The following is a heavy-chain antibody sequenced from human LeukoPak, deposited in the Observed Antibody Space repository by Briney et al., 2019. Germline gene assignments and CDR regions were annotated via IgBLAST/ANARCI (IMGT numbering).Heavy chain of an antibody. J-gene: IGHJ5*02. D-gene: IGHD2-8*02. Sequence: PGGSLRLSCVASGFTFSNHAMTWVRQAPGKGLEWVSAISANGVDTFYAPSVKGRFTISRDNPKNTLYLQINSLRAEDTAIYYCAKDVWWSVSWGQGTLVTVSS. CDR1: GFTFSNHA. CDR3: AKDVWWSVS. CDR2: ISANGVDT. V-gene: IGHV3-23*01.